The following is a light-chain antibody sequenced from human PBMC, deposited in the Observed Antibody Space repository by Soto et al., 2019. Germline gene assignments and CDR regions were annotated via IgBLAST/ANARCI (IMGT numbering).Light chain of an antibody. Sequence: QSALTQPRSVSGSPGQSVTISCTGTSSDVGAYNFVSWYQHNPGKAPKLMIFDVSARPSGVPDRFSGSKSANTASLTISGLQTEDEADYYCASGGAAAEDSLSSPFYVFGTGTKLTVL. CDR3: ASGGAAAEDSLSSPFYV. J-gene: IGLJ1*01. CDR1: SSDVGAYNF. V-gene: IGLV2-11*01. CDR2: DVS.